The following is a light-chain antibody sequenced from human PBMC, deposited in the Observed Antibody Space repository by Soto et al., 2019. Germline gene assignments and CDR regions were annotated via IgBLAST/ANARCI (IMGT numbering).Light chain of an antibody. J-gene: IGKJ4*01. CDR2: KAS. CDR1: QNVGDR. Sequence: DIQMTQSPSSVSASVGDSLTITCRASQNVGDRLAWYQQKLGKAPQLLIQKASILQPGIPSRYSGSGSATYFTLTISSLQPEDFATYYCQQLYSHPLTFGGGTKVDIK. CDR3: QQLYSHPLT. V-gene: IGKV1-12*01.